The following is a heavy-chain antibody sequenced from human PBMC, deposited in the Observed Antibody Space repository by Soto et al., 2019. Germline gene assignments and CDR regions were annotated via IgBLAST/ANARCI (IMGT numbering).Heavy chain of an antibody. D-gene: IGHD3-22*01. V-gene: IGHV1-3*01. CDR2: INAGNGNT. Sequence: GASVKVSCKASGYTFTSYAMHWVRQAPGQRLEWMGWINAGNGNTKYSQKFQGRFTMSRDNSKNTLYFQMNSLRAEDTAVYYCARGRLLLAHFDYWGQGTLVTVSS. J-gene: IGHJ4*02. CDR3: ARGRLLLAHFDY. CDR1: GYTFTSYA.